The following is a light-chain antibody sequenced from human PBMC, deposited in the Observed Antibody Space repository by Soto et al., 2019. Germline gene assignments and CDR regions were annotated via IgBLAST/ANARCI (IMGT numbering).Light chain of an antibody. CDR1: SSNIGSNF. V-gene: IGLV1-47*01. Sequence: QSVLTQPPSVSAAPGQTVTISCSGSSSNIGSNFVSWYQQLPGTAPKLLVYKNDNRPSGVPDRFYGSKSGTSASLAISDLRSEDEGLYYCAPWDDSLSGVLFGGGTQLTVL. CDR2: KND. CDR3: APWDDSLSGVL. J-gene: IGLJ2*01.